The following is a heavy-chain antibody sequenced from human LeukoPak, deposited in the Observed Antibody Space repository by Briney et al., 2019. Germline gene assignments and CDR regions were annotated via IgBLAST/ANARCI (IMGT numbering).Heavy chain of an antibody. CDR3: ARVAGRITMVRALGQSHHLDY. CDR2: INTNTGNP. Sequence: RASVKVSCKASGYTFISYTMNWVRQAPGQGLEWMGWINTNTGNPTYAQGFTGRFVFSLDTSVSTAYLQISSLKAEDTAVYYCARVAGRITMVRALGQSHHLDYWGQGTLVTVSS. D-gene: IGHD3-10*01. CDR1: GYTFISYT. J-gene: IGHJ4*02. V-gene: IGHV7-4-1*02.